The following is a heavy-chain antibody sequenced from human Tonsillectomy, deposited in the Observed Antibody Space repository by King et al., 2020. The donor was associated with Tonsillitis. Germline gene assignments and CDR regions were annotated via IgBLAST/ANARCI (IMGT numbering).Heavy chain of an antibody. Sequence: VQLVESGGGLVQPGGSLKLSCAASGFTFSGSAMHWVPQASGEGLEWVGRIRSKANSYAPGYAASVKGRFTISRDDSKNTAYLQMNSLKTEDTAVYYCTTPGSVYSSSYDYWGQGTLVTVSS. CDR3: TTPGSVYSSSYDY. D-gene: IGHD6-6*01. CDR2: IRSKANSYAP. CDR1: GFTFSGSA. J-gene: IGHJ4*02. V-gene: IGHV3-73*02.